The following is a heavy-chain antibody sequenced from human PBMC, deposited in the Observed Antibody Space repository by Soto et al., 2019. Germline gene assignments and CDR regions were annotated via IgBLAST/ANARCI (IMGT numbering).Heavy chain of an antibody. D-gene: IGHD5-18*01. CDR3: ARDNGYDAFDI. Sequence: PSETLSLTCTVSGGSVSSGSYYWSWIRQPPGKGLEWIGYIYYSGSTNYNPSLKSRVTISVDTSKNQFSLKLSSVTAADTAVYYCARDNGYDAFDIWGQGTMVTVS. CDR1: GGSVSSGSYY. J-gene: IGHJ3*02. V-gene: IGHV4-61*01. CDR2: IYYSGST.